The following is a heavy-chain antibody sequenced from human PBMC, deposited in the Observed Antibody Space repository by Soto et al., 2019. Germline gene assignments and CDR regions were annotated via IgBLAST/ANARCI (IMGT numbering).Heavy chain of an antibody. CDR1: GXSITSSYYY. CDR3: APLSVSLSGPYGIHV. CDR2: MFYSGLT. Sequence: XTLSLTCSVSGXSITSSYYYWAWIRQPPGKGLEWIGSMFYSGLTYYNQSLKIRVTLSVDTSKNQFSVRLNSLTAADTAVYYCAPLSVSLSGPYGIHVWGQGTTVTVSS. J-gene: IGHJ6*02. D-gene: IGHD2-15*01. V-gene: IGHV4-39*01.